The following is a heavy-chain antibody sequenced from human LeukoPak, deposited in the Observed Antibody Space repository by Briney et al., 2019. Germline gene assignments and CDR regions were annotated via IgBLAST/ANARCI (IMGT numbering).Heavy chain of an antibody. J-gene: IGHJ4*01. CDR1: GGSISSYY. Sequence: PSETLSLTCTVSGGSISSYYWNWIRQPAGKGLEWIGRIYTSGSTSYNPSLKSRVTMSVDTSKNQFSLKLSSVTAADTAAYYCARDPFYGGNLYYFDYWGHGTLVTVSS. V-gene: IGHV4-4*07. D-gene: IGHD4-17*01. CDR3: ARDPFYGGNLYYFDY. CDR2: IYTSGST.